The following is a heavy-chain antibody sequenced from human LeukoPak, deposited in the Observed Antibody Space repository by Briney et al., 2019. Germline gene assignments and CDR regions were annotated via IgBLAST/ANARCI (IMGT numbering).Heavy chain of an antibody. CDR2: INHSVNI. Sequence: PSETLSLTCAVYGASFSYDYWSWVRQAPGKWLEWIGAINHSVNITSNPSLKRRGPISAEKSKSQFSLRLTSVTAADTAVYYCAKGVWAPRFDSWGQGTLVTVSS. D-gene: IGHD7-27*01. CDR1: GASFSYDY. CDR3: AKGVWAPRFDS. J-gene: IGHJ5*01. V-gene: IGHV4-34*01.